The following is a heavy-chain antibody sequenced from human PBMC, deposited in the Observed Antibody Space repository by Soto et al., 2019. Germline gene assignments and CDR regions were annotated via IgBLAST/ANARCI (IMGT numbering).Heavy chain of an antibody. CDR1: GGTFSSYA. V-gene: IGHV1-69*12. CDR2: IISIFGTA. CDR3: ASHSGSSPEGRDYYGMDV. J-gene: IGHJ6*02. Sequence: QVQLVQSGAEVKKPGSSLKVSCKASGGTFSSYAISWVRQAPEQGLEWMGGIISIFGTADYAQKFQGRVTITADESTSTAYMELSSLRSEDTAVYYCASHSGSSPEGRDYYGMDVWGQGTTVTVSS. D-gene: IGHD1-26*01.